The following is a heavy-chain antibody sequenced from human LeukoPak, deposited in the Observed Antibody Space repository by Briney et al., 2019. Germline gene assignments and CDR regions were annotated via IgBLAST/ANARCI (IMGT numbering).Heavy chain of an antibody. D-gene: IGHD2-2*01. J-gene: IGHJ2*01. CDR1: GGSISSYY. V-gene: IGHV4-4*07. CDR3: ARVCGYCCSTSCYLKYFDL. Sequence: SETLSLXCTVSGGSISSYYWSWIRQPAGKGLEWIGRIYTSGSTNYNPSLKSRVTMSVDTSKNQFSLKLSSVTAADTAVYYCARVCGYCCSTSCYLKYFDLWGRGTLVTVSS. CDR2: IYTSGST.